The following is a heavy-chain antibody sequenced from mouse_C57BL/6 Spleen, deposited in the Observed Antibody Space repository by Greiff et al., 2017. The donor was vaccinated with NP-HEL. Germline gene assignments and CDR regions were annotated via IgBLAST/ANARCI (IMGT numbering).Heavy chain of an antibody. CDR2: IDPEDGDT. V-gene: IGHV14-1*01. CDR3: TPRRVTTEVATGWSFGV. J-gene: IGHJ1*03. D-gene: IGHD1-1*01. CDR1: GFNIKDYY. Sequence: EVQLQQSGAELVRPGASVKLSCTASGFNIKDYYMHWVKQRPEQGLEWIGRIDPEDGDTEYASKFPGKATLTADTSSNTAYLQLSSLTSENTAVYFCTPRRVTTEVATGWSFGVWGTGTTVTVAS.